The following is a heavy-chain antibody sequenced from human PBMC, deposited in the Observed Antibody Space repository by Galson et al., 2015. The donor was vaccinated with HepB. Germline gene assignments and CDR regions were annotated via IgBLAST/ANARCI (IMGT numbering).Heavy chain of an antibody. CDR3: AKDHLLGFGELRGWYFDL. J-gene: IGHJ2*01. V-gene: IGHV3-30-3*01. CDR1: GFTFSSYT. CDR2: ISYDGSNK. Sequence: SLRLSCAASGFTFSSYTMHWVRQAPGKGLDWVTLISYDGSNKYYADSVKGRFTISRDNSKNTLYLQMNSLRAEDTAVYYCAKDHLLGFGELRGWYFDLWGRGTLVTVSS. D-gene: IGHD3-10*01.